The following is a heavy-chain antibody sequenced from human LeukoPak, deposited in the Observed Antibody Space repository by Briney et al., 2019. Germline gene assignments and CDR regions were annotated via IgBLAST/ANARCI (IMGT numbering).Heavy chain of an antibody. CDR1: GGSISSGDYY. CDR3: PSAVWGYYYYGRDV. D-gene: IGHD3-16*01. V-gene: IGHV4-30-4*01. J-gene: IGHJ6*02. CDR2: IYYSGST. Sequence: SQTLSLTCTVSGGSISSGDYYWSWIRQPPGKGLEWIGYIYYSGSTYYNPSLKSRVTISVDTSKNQFSLKLSSVTAADTAVYYCPSAVWGYYYYGRDVWGQGPPATVPS.